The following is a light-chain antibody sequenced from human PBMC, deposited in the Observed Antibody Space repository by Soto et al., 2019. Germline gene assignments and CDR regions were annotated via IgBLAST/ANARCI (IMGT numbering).Light chain of an antibody. CDR2: GNS. V-gene: IGLV1-40*01. J-gene: IGLJ3*02. CDR1: SSNIGAGYA. Sequence: QSVLTQPPSVSGAPGQRVTISCTGSSSNIGAGYAVHWYQQLPKTAPKLLIYGNSNRPSGVPDRFSASKSGTSASLAITGLQAEDEADYYCQSYDSSLSGVVFGGGTQLTVL. CDR3: QSYDSSLSGVV.